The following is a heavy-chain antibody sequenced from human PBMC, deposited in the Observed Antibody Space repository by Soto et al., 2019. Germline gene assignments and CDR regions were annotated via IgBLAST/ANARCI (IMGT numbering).Heavy chain of an antibody. D-gene: IGHD4-4*01. CDR1: GFSFSNYA. Sequence: GSLRLSCAASGFSFSNYAMSWVRQAPGKGLEWVSGISNSGSTYYADSLKGRFTISRDNSKNTLYLQMNSLRAEDTAVYYCAKDLIDYSNYYFDYWGQGTLVTVSS. CDR3: AKDLIDYSNYYFDY. V-gene: IGHV3-23*01. CDR2: ISNSGST. J-gene: IGHJ4*02.